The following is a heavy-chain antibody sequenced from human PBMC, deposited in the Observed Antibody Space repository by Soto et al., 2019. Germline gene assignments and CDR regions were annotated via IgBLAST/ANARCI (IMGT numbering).Heavy chain of an antibody. D-gene: IGHD6-6*01. V-gene: IGHV4-34*01. CDR1: GGSFSGYY. CDR3: ARGRIRRSSSSFYY. J-gene: IGHJ4*02. Sequence: SETLSLTCAVYGGSFSGYYWSWIRQPPGKGLEWIGEINHSGSTNYNPSLKSRVTISVDTSKNQFSLKLSSVTAADTAVYYCARGRIRRSSSSFYYWGQGTLVTVSS. CDR2: INHSGST.